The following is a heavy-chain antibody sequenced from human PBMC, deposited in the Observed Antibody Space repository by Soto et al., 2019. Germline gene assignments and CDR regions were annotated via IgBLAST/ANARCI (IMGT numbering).Heavy chain of an antibody. J-gene: IGHJ4*02. D-gene: IGHD3-3*01. CDR3: ARQASLCSGYYFVS. CDR2: IYWDDDK. V-gene: IGHV2-5*02. CDR1: GFSLSTSGVG. Sequence: QITLKDSGPTLVKPTQTLTLTCTFSGFSLSTSGVGVGWIRQPPGKALEWLALIYWDDDKRYSPSLNSRLTITKDTSKNHVVLTMTNMDPVDTATYYGARQASLCSGYYFVSLGQGTLVTVSS.